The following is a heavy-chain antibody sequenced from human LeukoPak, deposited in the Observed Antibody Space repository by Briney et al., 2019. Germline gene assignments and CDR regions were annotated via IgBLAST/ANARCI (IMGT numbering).Heavy chain of an antibody. CDR1: GGTFSSYA. V-gene: IGHV1-69*13. Sequence: GASVKVSCKASGGTFSSYAISWVRQAPGQGLEWMGGIIPIFGTANYAQKFQGRVTITADESTSTAYMELSSLRPEDTAVYYCVRGATAVTRHLDYWGQGTLVTVSS. D-gene: IGHD4-23*01. CDR3: VRGATAVTRHLDY. J-gene: IGHJ4*02. CDR2: IIPIFGTA.